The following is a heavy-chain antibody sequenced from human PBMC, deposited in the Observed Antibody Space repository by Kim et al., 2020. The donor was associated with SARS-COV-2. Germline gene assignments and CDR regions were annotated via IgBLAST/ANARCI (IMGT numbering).Heavy chain of an antibody. V-gene: IGHV3-66*01. J-gene: IGHJ6*02. CDR3: ARDLRITMVRRVIYYYYGMDV. Sequence: GGSLRLSCAASGFTVSSNYMSWVRQAPGKGLEWVSVIYSGGSTYYADSVKGRFTISRDNSKNTLYLQMNSLRAEDTAVYYCARDLRITMVRRVIYYYYGMDVWGQGTTVTVSS. D-gene: IGHD3-10*01. CDR1: GFTVSSNY. CDR2: IYSGGST.